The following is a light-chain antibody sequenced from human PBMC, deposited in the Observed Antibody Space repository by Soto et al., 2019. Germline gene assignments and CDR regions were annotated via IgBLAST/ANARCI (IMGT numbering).Light chain of an antibody. CDR2: AAS. V-gene: IGKV1-39*01. J-gene: IGKJ4*01. CDR3: QQYYSYPLT. CDR1: QTISGY. Sequence: IQMTQSPSSLSASVGDRVTITCRASQTISGYLNWYQQKPGKAPELLIYAASTLQSGVPSRFSGSGSGTDFTLTISCLQSEDFATYYCQQYYSYPLTFGGGTKVDIK.